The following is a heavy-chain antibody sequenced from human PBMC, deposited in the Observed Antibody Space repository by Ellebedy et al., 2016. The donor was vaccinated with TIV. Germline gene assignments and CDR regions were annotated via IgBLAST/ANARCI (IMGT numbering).Heavy chain of an antibody. CDR1: GYTFTTYY. Sequence: AASVKVSCKASGYTFTTYYMHWVRQAPGQGPECIGRINPNSGVTDYAQKFQGRVTMTRDTSITTAYMELSTLRSDDTAVYYWARGRTYYDTGGYYYASWGQGTLVTVSS. V-gene: IGHV1-2*06. J-gene: IGHJ4*02. D-gene: IGHD3-22*01. CDR2: INPNSGVT. CDR3: ARGRTYYDTGGYYYAS.